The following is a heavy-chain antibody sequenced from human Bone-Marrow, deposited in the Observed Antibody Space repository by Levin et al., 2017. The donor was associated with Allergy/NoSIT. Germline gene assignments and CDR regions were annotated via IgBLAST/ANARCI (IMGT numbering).Heavy chain of an antibody. CDR1: GFIFTDYY. J-gene: IGHJ5*02. CDR2: INPKSGDT. V-gene: IGHV1-2*02. D-gene: IGHD3-3*01. Sequence: AASVKVSCKASGFIFTDYYLHWVRQAPRQGLEWMGWINPKSGDTSYKQKFQGRVTMTRDTSTSTAYMELSRLRSDDTAIYYCVRDVASRGFYNWFDPWGQGTLVTVSS. CDR3: VRDVASRGFYNWFDP.